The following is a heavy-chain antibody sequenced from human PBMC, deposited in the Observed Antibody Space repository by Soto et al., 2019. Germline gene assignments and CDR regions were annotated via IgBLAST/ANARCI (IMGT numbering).Heavy chain of an antibody. CDR2: ISYDGSSK. Sequence: PGGSLRLSCAASGFTFSNYGMYWVRQAPGKGLEWVAFISYDGSSKFYADPMKGRHTISRDNSKNTLYLQMNSLRAEDTSVYYCAKEGGLSGSYYISSSYYFDYWGQGTLVTVSS. V-gene: IGHV3-30*18. CDR1: GFTFSNYG. CDR3: AKEGGLSGSYYISSSYYFDY. D-gene: IGHD1-26*01. J-gene: IGHJ4*02.